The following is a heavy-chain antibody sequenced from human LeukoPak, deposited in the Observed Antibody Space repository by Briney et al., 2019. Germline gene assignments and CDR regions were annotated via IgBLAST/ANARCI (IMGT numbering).Heavy chain of an antibody. CDR1: GGSISSYY. CDR3: ARDAFRSWFGEITLYYYYYMDV. Sequence: SETLSLTCTVSGGSISSYYWSWIRQPAGKGLEWIGRIYTSGSTNYNPSLKSRVTMSVDTSKNQFSLKLSSVTAADTAVYYCARDAFRSWFGEITLYYYYYMDVWGKGTTVTISS. CDR2: IYTSGST. V-gene: IGHV4-4*07. J-gene: IGHJ6*03. D-gene: IGHD3-10*01.